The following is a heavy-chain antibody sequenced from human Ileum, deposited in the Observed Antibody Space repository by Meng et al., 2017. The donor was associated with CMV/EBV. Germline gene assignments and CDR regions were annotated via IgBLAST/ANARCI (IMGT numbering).Heavy chain of an antibody. D-gene: IGHD2-8*01. CDR2: IQSDGSIT. V-gene: IGHV3-74*01. Sequence: GGSLRLSCAVSGLTFSSYWMHWVRQAPGKGLEWVSRIQSDGSITTYAGSVEGRFTISRDNAKNTLYLQMHNLRAEDTAVYYCARGYCTEGVCYLDYWGQGTLVTVSS. J-gene: IGHJ4*02. CDR1: GLTFSSYW. CDR3: ARGYCTEGVCYLDY.